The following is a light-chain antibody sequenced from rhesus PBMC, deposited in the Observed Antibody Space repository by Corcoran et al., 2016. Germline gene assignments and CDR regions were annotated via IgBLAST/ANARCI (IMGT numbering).Light chain of an antibody. V-gene: IGKV1-25*01. CDR2: KAA. CDR1: QDITNN. J-gene: IGKJ2*01. Sequence: DIQMTQSPSSLSASIGDRVTIPCQASQDITNNLAWYQQKPGKVPNLLIYKAATLNSGVPSRFSGSGSGTDFTLTISSLQPEDFASYYCQHGYGTPLYSFGQGTKVEIK. CDR3: QHGYGTPLYS.